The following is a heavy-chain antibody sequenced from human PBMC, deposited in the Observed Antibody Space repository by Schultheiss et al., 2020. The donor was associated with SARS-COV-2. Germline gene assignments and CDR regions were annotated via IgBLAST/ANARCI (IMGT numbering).Heavy chain of an antibody. D-gene: IGHD3-10*01. CDR3: ARGFRRMRQEGGLDP. CDR1: GGSITETNYF. V-gene: IGHV4-61*05. Sequence: SETLSLTCTLSGGSITETNYFWAWIRQPPGKGLEWFGYIYYSGSTNDNPSLKSRVTISVDTSKNQFSLKLSSVTAADTAVYYCARGFRRMRQEGGLDPWGQGTLVTVSS. J-gene: IGHJ5*02. CDR2: IYYSGST.